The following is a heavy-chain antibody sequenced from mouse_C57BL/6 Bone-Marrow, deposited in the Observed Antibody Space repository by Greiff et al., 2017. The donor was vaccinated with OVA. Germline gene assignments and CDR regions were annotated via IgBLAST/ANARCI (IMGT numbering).Heavy chain of an antibody. CDR2: IDPSDSYT. Sequence: VQLQQPGAELVMPGASVKLSCKASGYTFTSYWMPWVKQRPGQGLEWIGEIDPSDSYTNYNQKFKGKSTLSVDKSSSTAYMQLSSLTSEDSAVYCCARGHYDRFDYWGQGTTLTVSS. V-gene: IGHV1-69*01. CDR1: GYTFTSYW. D-gene: IGHD2-4*01. CDR3: ARGHYDRFDY. J-gene: IGHJ2*01.